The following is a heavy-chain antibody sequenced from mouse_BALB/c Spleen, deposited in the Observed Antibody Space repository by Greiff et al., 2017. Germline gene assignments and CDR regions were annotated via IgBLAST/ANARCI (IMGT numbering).Heavy chain of an antibody. CDR3: ARLITCAMDY. V-gene: IGHV14-3*02. Sequence: VQLQQSGAELVKPGASVKLSCTASGFNIKDSYMHWVKQRPEQGLEWIGRIDPANGNTKYDTKFQGKATITEDTSSNTAYVQLSSLTSEDTAVYYGARLITCAMDYWGQGTSVTVSS. D-gene: IGHD2-4*01. CDR1: GFNIKDSY. CDR2: IDPANGNT. J-gene: IGHJ4*01.